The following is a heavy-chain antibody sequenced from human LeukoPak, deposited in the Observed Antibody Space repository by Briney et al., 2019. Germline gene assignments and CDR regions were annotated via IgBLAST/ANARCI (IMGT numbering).Heavy chain of an antibody. Sequence: PGGSLRLSCEASGFSFSASSMNRVRQAPGKGLEWVSSIFGDGPGLYYADSVKGRFTISRDNGKNSVYLEMSSLRDDDTAVYYCTREGGSTDAGFWGQGTLVTVSS. CDR1: GFSFSASS. D-gene: IGHD5/OR15-5a*01. V-gene: IGHV3-21*06. J-gene: IGHJ4*02. CDR2: IFGDGPGL. CDR3: TREGGSTDAGF.